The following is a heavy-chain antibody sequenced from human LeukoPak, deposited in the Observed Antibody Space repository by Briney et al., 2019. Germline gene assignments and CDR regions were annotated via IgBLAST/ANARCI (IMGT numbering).Heavy chain of an antibody. J-gene: IGHJ4*02. CDR2: ISATSSNI. CDR3: FDD. V-gene: IGHV3-21*01. D-gene: IGHD1-26*01. Sequence: GGSLRLSCAAAGFTFSSYSMDWVRQAPGKGLEWVSSISATSSNIYYADSVRGRFTISRDNAKNSLYLHCARDQLELLKGWYYFDDWGQGALVTVSP. CDR1: GFTFSSYS.